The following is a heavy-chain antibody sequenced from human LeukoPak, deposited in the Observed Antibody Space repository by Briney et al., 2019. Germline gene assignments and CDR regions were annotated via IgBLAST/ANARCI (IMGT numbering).Heavy chain of an antibody. CDR1: GFTFSNYG. V-gene: IGHV3-23*01. CDR3: AKSVGANTYFFDY. D-gene: IGHD1-26*01. J-gene: IGHJ4*02. CDR2: ISSSGGI. Sequence: GGSLRLSCAASGFTFSNYGMSWVRQAPGKGPEWVSVISSSGGINYADSVKGRFTISRDNSKNTLYLQMNSLRAEDTAVFYCAKSVGANTYFFDYWGQGTLVTVSP.